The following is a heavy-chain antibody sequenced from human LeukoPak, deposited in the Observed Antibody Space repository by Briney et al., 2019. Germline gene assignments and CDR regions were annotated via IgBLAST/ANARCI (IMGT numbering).Heavy chain of an antibody. J-gene: IGHJ4*02. D-gene: IGHD5-24*01. CDR3: ARERVLEMATIRLPFDF. Sequence: GKPLRLSCAASGFAFSSYGMNWVRQAPGKGLEWVSSISSSSTYIYYADSLQGRFTISRDNAKNSLYLQMDSLRAEDTAVYYCARERVLEMATIRLPFDFWGQGILVTVSS. CDR2: ISSSSTYI. V-gene: IGHV3-21*01. CDR1: GFAFSSYG.